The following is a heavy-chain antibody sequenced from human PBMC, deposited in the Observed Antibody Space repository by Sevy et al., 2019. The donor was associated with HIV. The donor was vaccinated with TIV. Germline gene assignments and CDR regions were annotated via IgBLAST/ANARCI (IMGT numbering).Heavy chain of an antibody. CDR1: GGSISGYY. CDR3: ARRVPALAGNWFDP. V-gene: IGHV4-59*01. Sequence: SETLSLTCTVSGGSISGYYWSWIRQSPGKGLEWIGYIYNVGDTRYNPSLKSRVTISMATSKNQFSLHLNSVTAADTAVYYCARRVPALAGNWFDPGAREPWSPSPQ. J-gene: IGHJ5*02. CDR2: IYNVGDT.